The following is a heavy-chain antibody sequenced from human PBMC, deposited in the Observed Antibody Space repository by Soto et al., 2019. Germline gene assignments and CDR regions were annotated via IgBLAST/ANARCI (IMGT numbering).Heavy chain of an antibody. CDR1: GYTFTTYG. CDR3: ARDWAHNDFWSGYSHFDY. CDR2: ISAYNGNT. D-gene: IGHD3-3*01. V-gene: IGHV1-18*01. J-gene: IGHJ4*02. Sequence: QVQLVQSGAEVKKPGASVKVSCKASGYTFTTYGISWVRQAPGQGLEWMGWISAYNGNTNYAQKLQGRLTMTTDTSTSTAYMELRSLRSDDTAVYHCARDWAHNDFWSGYSHFDYWGQGTLVTVSS.